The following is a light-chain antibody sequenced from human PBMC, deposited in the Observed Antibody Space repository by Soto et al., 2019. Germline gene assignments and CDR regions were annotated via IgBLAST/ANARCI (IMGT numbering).Light chain of an antibody. Sequence: QSVLTQPPSVSAAPGQKVTISCSGSSSNIGNNYVSWYQQLPGTAPKLLIYDNNKRPSGIPDRFSGSKSGTSATLGITGLQTGDEADYYCGTWGSSLSVLYVFGTGTKLTVL. CDR1: SSNIGNNY. J-gene: IGLJ1*01. CDR2: DNN. CDR3: GTWGSSLSVLYV. V-gene: IGLV1-51*01.